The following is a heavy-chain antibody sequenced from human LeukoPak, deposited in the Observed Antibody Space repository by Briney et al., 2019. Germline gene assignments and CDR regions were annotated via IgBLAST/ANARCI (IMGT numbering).Heavy chain of an antibody. D-gene: IGHD2-15*01. CDR1: GFTFDNYA. Sequence: GGSLRLSCAASGFTFDNYAMNWVRQAPGKGLEWVSYISGGGAKRHYSDSVKGRFTISRDNPKNTLYLQINNLRAEDTAVYYCARGRGYCSGGSCHYFDYWGQGTLVTVSS. V-gene: IGHV3-23*01. J-gene: IGHJ4*02. CDR3: ARGRGYCSGGSCHYFDY. CDR2: ISGGGAKR.